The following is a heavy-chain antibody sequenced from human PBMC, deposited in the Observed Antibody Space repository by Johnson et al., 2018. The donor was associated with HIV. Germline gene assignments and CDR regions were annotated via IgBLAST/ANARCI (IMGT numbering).Heavy chain of an antibody. CDR3: ARGRGWWLQLGGAFDI. V-gene: IGHV3-23*04. Sequence: EQLVESGGGLVQPGGSLRLSCAASGFTVSSNYMSWVRQAPGKGLEWVSAISGSGGSTYYADSVKGRFTISRDNSKNTLYLQMNSLRAEDTAIYYCARGRGWWLQLGGAFDIWGQGTMVTVSS. CDR2: ISGSGGST. D-gene: IGHD5-24*01. J-gene: IGHJ3*02. CDR1: GFTVSSNY.